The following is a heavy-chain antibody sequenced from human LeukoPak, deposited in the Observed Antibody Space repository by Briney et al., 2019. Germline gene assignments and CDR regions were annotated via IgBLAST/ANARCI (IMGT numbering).Heavy chain of an antibody. CDR1: GFTFSNYW. CDR2: IKQDGIEK. D-gene: IGHD3-10*01. V-gene: IGHV3-7*01. Sequence: GGSLRLSCAASGFTFSNYWMDWVRQVPGKGPEWVANIKQDGIEKYFVGSVKGRFAISRDNAKNLLYLQMTSLRVEDTAMYYCAREGMVRGVPDAFDLWGQGTMVTVSS. CDR3: AREGMVRGVPDAFDL. J-gene: IGHJ3*01.